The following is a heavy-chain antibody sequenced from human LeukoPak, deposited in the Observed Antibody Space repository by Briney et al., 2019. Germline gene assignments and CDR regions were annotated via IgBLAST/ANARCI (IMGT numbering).Heavy chain of an antibody. CDR3: ARRYVYYDSSGYSKRGPFDY. CDR1: GGSLSAYY. D-gene: IGHD3-22*01. J-gene: IGHJ4*02. V-gene: IGHV4-34*01. Sequence: SETLSLTCAVYGGSLSAYYWTWIRQPPGKGLEWIGEINHSGSTNYNPSLKSRVTISVDTSKNQFSLKLSSVTAADTAVYYCARRYVYYDSSGYSKRGPFDYWGQGTLVTVSS. CDR2: INHSGST.